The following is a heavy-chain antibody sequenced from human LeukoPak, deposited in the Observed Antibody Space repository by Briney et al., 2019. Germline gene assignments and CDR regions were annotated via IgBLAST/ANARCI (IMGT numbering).Heavy chain of an antibody. CDR3: ARLPSSGWYQQYYFDY. CDR2: INHSGST. Sequence: SETLSLTCAVYGGSFSGYYWSWIRQPPGKGLEWIGEINHSGSTNYNPSPKSRVTISVDTSKNQFSLKLSSVTAADTAVYYCARLPSSGWYQQYYFDYWGQGTLVTVSS. J-gene: IGHJ4*02. V-gene: IGHV4-34*01. D-gene: IGHD6-19*01. CDR1: GGSFSGYY.